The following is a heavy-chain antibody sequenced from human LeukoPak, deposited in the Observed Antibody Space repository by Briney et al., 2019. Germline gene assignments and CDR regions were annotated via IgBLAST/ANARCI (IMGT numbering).Heavy chain of an antibody. CDR1: GFTFSSYS. J-gene: IGHJ3*01. Sequence: PGGSLRLSCAASGFTFSSYSTNWVRQAPGKGLEWVSYISSSSSTIYYADSVKGRFTISRDNAKNSLYLQMNSLRAEDTALYYCARAYGKWSDVYFYAFDLWGQGTMVTVSS. CDR3: ARAYGKWSDVYFYAFDL. D-gene: IGHD3-10*01. CDR2: ISSSSSTI. V-gene: IGHV3-48*01.